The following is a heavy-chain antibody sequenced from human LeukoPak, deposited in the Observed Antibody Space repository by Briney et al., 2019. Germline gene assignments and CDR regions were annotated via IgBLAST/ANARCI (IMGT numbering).Heavy chain of an antibody. Sequence: GGSLRLSCAASGFTFSSYSMNWVRQAPGKGLEWVSSISSSSSYIYYADSVKGRFTISRDNAKNSLYLQMNSLRAENTAVYYCARGPPYYDSSGYSQPLDDWGQGTLVTVSS. J-gene: IGHJ4*02. V-gene: IGHV3-21*01. CDR1: GFTFSSYS. CDR3: ARGPPYYDSSGYSQPLDD. CDR2: ISSSSSYI. D-gene: IGHD3-22*01.